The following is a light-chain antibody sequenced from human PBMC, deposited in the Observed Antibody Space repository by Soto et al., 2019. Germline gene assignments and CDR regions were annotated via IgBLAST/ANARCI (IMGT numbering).Light chain of an antibody. CDR2: AAY. J-gene: IGKJ1*01. Sequence: IQLTQSPSSLSASVGDRVTITCRASQGISSYLAWYQQKPGKVPKLLIYAAYTLQSGVTSRFSGSGSGTDFTLTISSLQPEDVATYYCQKYNSAPPTFGQGTKVEIK. V-gene: IGKV1-27*01. CDR3: QKYNSAPPT. CDR1: QGISSY.